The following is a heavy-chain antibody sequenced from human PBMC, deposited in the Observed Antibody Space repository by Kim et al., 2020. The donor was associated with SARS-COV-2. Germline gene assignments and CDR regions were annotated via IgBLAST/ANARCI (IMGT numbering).Heavy chain of an antibody. D-gene: IGHD6-19*01. CDR1: GFTFSSYG. V-gene: IGHV3-33*06. CDR3: AKPAVAPYYYYGMDV. J-gene: IGHJ6*02. CDR2: IWYDGSNK. Sequence: GGSLRLSCAASGFTFSSYGMHWVRQAPGKGLEWVAVIWYDGSNKYYADSVKGRFTISRDNSKNTLYLQMNSLRAEDTAVYYCAKPAVAPYYYYGMDVWGQGTTVTVSS.